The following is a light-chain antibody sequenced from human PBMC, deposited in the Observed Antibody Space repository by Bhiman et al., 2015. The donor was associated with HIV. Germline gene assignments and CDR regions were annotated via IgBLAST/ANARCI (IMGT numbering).Light chain of an antibody. CDR2: QTS. Sequence: SYELTQPPSVSVSPGQTARITCSGDALPKQYAYWYQQRAGQSPILIIYQTSKRPSGIPERFSGSSSGNTATLTISGSQAIDEADYFCQAWDSTTVIFGGGTKLTVL. CDR3: QAWDSTTVI. V-gene: IGLV3-1*01. CDR1: ALPKQY. J-gene: IGLJ2*01.